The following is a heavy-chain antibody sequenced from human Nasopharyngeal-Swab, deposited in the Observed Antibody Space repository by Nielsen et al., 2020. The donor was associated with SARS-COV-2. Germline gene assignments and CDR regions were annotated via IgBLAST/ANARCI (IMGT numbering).Heavy chain of an antibody. Sequence: KISCKGSGYSFTSYWIGWVRQMPGKGLEWMGIIYPGDSDTRYSPSFQGQVTISADKSISTAYLQWSSLKASDTAMYYCARQRGYCSSTSCPGAFDIWGQGTMVTVSS. V-gene: IGHV5-51*01. CDR1: GYSFTSYW. J-gene: IGHJ3*02. CDR3: ARQRGYCSSTSCPGAFDI. D-gene: IGHD2-2*01. CDR2: IYPGDSDT.